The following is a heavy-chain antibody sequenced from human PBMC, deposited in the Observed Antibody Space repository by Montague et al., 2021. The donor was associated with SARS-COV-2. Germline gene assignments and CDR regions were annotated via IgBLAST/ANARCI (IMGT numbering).Heavy chain of an antibody. D-gene: IGHD6-13*01. CDR2: FDPEDGET. J-gene: IGHJ4*02. CDR1: GYTLTELS. V-gene: IGHV1-24*01. CDR3: ATEAIAAAGTLGGYDY. Sequence: SVKVSCKVSGYTLTELSMHWVRQAPGKGHEWMGGFDPEDGETIYAQKFQGRVTMTGDTSTDTAYMELSSLRSEDTALYYCATEAIAAAGTLGGYDYWGQGTLVTVSS.